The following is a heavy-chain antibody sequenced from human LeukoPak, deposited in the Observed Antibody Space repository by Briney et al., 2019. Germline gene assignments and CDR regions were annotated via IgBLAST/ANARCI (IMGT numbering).Heavy chain of an antibody. CDR2: IYTSGNT. CDR3: ARDLPGRDWFDP. Sequence: PSETLSLTCTVSGGSISSYYWSWIRQPAGKGLEWIGRIYTSGNTNYNPSLKSRVTISVDKSKNQFSLKLSSATAADTAVYYCARDLPGRDWFDPWGQGTLVTVSS. J-gene: IGHJ5*02. V-gene: IGHV4-4*07. D-gene: IGHD1-26*01. CDR1: GGSISSYY.